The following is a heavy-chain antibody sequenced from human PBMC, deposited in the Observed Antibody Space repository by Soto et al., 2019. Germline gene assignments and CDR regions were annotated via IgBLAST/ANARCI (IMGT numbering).Heavy chain of an antibody. CDR1: RGSVSDTSYY. D-gene: IGHD6-13*01. V-gene: IGHV4-39*01. Sequence: LSLTCTVSRGSVSDTSYYWGWFRQPPGEGLEWIGTVYYSGRTYYNSALKSRVTISVDSSKTQFSLKVISVTAADTAVYYCASLIAAEGYYAVCMDVWGQGTTVTVSS. CDR2: VYYSGRT. CDR3: ASLIAAEGYYAVCMDV. J-gene: IGHJ6*02.